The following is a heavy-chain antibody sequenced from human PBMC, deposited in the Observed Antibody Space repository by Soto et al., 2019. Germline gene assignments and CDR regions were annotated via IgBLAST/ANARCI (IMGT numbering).Heavy chain of an antibody. CDR2: IIPFFGTP. V-gene: IGHV1-69*06. CDR1: GGTFSNYA. CDR3: AKDKGGYYSHFAA. Sequence: QLVQSGAEVKKPGSSVKVSCKTSGGTFSNYAISWVRQAPGQGLEWMGGIIPFFGTPNYAQNFQGRVTITAEKSTSTAYMELSSLRPDDTAVYYCAKDKGGYYSHFAAWGQGTLVTVSS. J-gene: IGHJ4*02. D-gene: IGHD3-3*01.